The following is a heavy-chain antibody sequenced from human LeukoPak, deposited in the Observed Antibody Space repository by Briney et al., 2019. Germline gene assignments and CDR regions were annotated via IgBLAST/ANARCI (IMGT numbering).Heavy chain of an antibody. D-gene: IGHD3-3*01. V-gene: IGHV3-11*01. CDR3: ARRRYDFWSGYYDLDY. CDR1: GFSFSDYH. CDR2: ISGSGSTI. J-gene: IGHJ4*02. Sequence: GGSLRPSCAGSGFSFSDYHMSWIRQAPGKGLEWVSYISGSGSTIYYADSVKGRFTISRDNAKNSLYLQVNSLRAEDTAVYYCARRRYDFWSGYYDLDYWGQGTLVTVSS.